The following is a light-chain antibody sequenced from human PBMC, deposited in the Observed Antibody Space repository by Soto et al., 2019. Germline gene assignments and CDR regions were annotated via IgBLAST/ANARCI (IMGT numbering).Light chain of an antibody. Sequence: ALTQSPGTLSLSPGERATLSCRASQSISSSYLAWYQENAGPAPRLILLGAPSRATGVPDRFSASGSGTDFTLTINSLEPEDFAVYYCQQYGDLPWTFGQGTKVDIK. CDR1: QSISSSY. V-gene: IGKV3-20*01. J-gene: IGKJ1*01. CDR3: QQYGDLPWT. CDR2: GAP.